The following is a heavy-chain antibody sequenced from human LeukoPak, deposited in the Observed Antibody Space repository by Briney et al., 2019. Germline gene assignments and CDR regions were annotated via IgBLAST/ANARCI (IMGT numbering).Heavy chain of an antibody. V-gene: IGHV4-38-2*02. D-gene: IGHD3-22*01. J-gene: IGHJ4*02. CDR2: IYHSGST. CDR1: GYSISSGYY. CDR3: ARLRTVSSGPDY. Sequence: SETLSLTCTVSGYSISSGYYWGWIRQPPGKGLEWIGSIYHSGSTYYNPSLKSRVTISVDTSKNQFSLKLSSVTAADTAVYYCARLRTVSSGPDYWGQGTLVTVSS.